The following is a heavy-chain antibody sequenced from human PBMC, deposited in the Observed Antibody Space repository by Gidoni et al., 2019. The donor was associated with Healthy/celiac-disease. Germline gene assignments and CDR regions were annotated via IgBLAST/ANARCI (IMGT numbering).Heavy chain of an antibody. J-gene: IGHJ3*02. CDR2: IKQDGSEK. CDR1: GFTFSSYW. D-gene: IGHD3-16*01. CDR3: ARDGRHYDYVWGRRGAFDI. V-gene: IGHV3-7*01. Sequence: EVQLVESGGGLVQPGVSLRLSCAASGFTFSSYWMSWVRQAPGKGLEWVANIKQDGSEKYYVDSVKGRFTISRDNAKNSLYLQMNSLRAEDTAVYYCARDGRHYDYVWGRRGAFDIWGQGTMVTVSS.